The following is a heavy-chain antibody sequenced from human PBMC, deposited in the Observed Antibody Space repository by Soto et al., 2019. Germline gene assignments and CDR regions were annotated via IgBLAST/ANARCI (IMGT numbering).Heavy chain of an antibody. CDR3: ARERDLGELSLSY. Sequence: SVKVSCKASGGTFSSYAISWVRQAPGQGLEWMGGIIPIFGTANYAQKFQGRVTMTRDTSTSTVYMELSSLRSEDTAVYYCARERDLGELSLSYWGQGTLVTVSS. V-gene: IGHV1-69*05. CDR1: GGTFSSYA. CDR2: IIPIFGTA. D-gene: IGHD3-16*02. J-gene: IGHJ4*02.